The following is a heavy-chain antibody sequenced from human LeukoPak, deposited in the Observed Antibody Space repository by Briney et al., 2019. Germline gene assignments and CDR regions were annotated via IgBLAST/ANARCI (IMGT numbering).Heavy chain of an antibody. D-gene: IGHD5-24*01. Sequence: SETLSLTCTVSSGSISSKNYYWGWIRQPPGKGLEWIGSIYYSGSTYYNPSLKSRVTISVDTSKNQFSLKLSSVTAADTAVYYCARLRGQLATPFFDYWGQGTLVTVSS. CDR1: SGSISSKNYY. CDR3: ARLRGQLATPFFDY. CDR2: IYYSGST. J-gene: IGHJ4*02. V-gene: IGHV4-39*01.